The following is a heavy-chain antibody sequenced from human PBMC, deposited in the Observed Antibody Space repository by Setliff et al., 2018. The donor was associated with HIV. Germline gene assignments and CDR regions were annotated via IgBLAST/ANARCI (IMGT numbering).Heavy chain of an antibody. CDR3: ARVPFRSAWFSGGHDAFDI. V-gene: IGHV1-8*02. D-gene: IGHD6-19*01. Sequence: GASVKVSCKASGYTFSSYDINWVRQATGQGLEWMGWMNPNSGNTGYAQKFQGRVTMTRDTSISTAYMEMRSLRSDDTAVYYCARVPFRSAWFSGGHDAFDIWGQGTMVTVSS. J-gene: IGHJ3*02. CDR2: MNPNSGNT. CDR1: GYTFSSYD.